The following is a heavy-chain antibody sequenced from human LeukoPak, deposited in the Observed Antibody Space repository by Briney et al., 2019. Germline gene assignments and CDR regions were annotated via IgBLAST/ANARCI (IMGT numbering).Heavy chain of an antibody. V-gene: IGHV3-11*05. J-gene: IGHJ4*02. CDR1: GFTFSDYY. Sequence: PGGSLRLSCAASGFTFSDYYMSWIRQAPGKGLEWVSYITTSGTSTHYADSVKGRFTISRDNAKNSLYLQMNSLRAEDTAVYYCARDQRYCSSSSCPWEPFDYWGQGTLVTVSS. CDR3: ARDQRYCSSSSCPWEPFDY. D-gene: IGHD2-2*01. CDR2: ITTSGTST.